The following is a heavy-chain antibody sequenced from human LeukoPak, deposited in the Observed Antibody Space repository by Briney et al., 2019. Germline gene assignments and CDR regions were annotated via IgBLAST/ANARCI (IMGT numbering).Heavy chain of an antibody. D-gene: IGHD3-3*01. V-gene: IGHV3-66*01. CDR2: IYSGGST. CDR3: AEGITIFGVAPEDAFDI. CDR1: GFIFSSYA. Sequence: PGGSLRLSCAASGFIFSSYAMSWVRQAPGKGLEWVSVIYSGGSTYYADSVKGRFTISRDNSKNTLYLQMNSLRAEDTAVYYCAEGITIFGVAPEDAFDIWGQGTMVTVSS. J-gene: IGHJ3*02.